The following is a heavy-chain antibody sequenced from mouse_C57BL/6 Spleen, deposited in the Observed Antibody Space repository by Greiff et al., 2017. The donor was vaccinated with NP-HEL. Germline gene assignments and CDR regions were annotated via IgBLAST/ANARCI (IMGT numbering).Heavy chain of an antibody. Sequence: QVQLKESGPELVKPGASVKISCKASGYAFSSSWMNWVKQRPGKGLEWIGRIYPGDGDTNYNGKFKGKATLTADKSSSTAYMQLSSLTSEDSAVYFCARTAGTGWYFDVWGTGTTVTVSS. J-gene: IGHJ1*03. CDR1: GYAFSSSW. CDR2: IYPGDGDT. CDR3: ARTAGTGWYFDV. D-gene: IGHD4-1*01. V-gene: IGHV1-82*01.